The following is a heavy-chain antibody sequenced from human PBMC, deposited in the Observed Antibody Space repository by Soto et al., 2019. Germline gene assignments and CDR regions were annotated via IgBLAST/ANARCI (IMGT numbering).Heavy chain of an antibody. D-gene: IGHD3-3*01. CDR3: AKDTREEWLSPAGI. CDR2: IIGSGGST. V-gene: IGHV3-23*01. J-gene: IGHJ3*02. Sequence: EVQLLESGGGLVQPGGSLRLSCAASGFTFSSYAMSWVRQAPGTGLEWVSAIIGSGGSTYYADSVKGRFTISRDNSKNTLYLQMNSLRAEDTAVYYCAKDTREEWLSPAGIWGQGTMVTVSS. CDR1: GFTFSSYA.